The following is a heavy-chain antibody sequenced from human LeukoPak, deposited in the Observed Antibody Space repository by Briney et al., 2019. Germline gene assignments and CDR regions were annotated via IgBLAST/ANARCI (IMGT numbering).Heavy chain of an antibody. CDR3: ARETGYSGYDRWFDP. D-gene: IGHD5-12*01. CDR1: GYTFTSYG. CDR2: INPNSGGT. Sequence: ASVKVSCKASGYTFTSYGISWVRQAPGQGLEWMGWINPNSGGTNYAQKFQGRVTMTRDTSISTAYMELSRLRSDDTAVYYCARETGYSGYDRWFDPWGQGTLVTVSS. J-gene: IGHJ5*02. V-gene: IGHV1-2*02.